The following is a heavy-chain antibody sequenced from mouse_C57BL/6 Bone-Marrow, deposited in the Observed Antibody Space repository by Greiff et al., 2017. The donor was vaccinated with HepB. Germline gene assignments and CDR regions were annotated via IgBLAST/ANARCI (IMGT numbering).Heavy chain of an antibody. CDR1: GYSFTDYN. J-gene: IGHJ3*01. Sequence: VQLQQSGPELVKPGASVKISCKASGYSFTDYNMTWVNQSNGKSLEWMGVINPNYGTTSYNQKFKGKATLTVDQSTSAAYMQLNSLTSEDSAVYYCANIYEGYVAYWGKGTLVTVSA. CDR3: ANIYEGYVAY. V-gene: IGHV1-39*01. CDR2: INPNYGTT. D-gene: IGHD2-3*01.